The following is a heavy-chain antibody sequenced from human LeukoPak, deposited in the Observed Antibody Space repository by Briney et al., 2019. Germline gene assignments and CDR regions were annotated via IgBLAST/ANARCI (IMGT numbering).Heavy chain of an antibody. CDR1: GGSISGYY. J-gene: IGHJ3*02. V-gene: IGHV4-59*08. CDR2: IYYSGST. D-gene: IGHD6-13*01. Sequence: SETLSLTCTVSGGSISGYYWSWIRQPPGKGLEWIGYIYYSGSTNYNPSLKSRVTISVDTSKNQFSLKLSSVTAADTAVYYCARFDGIAAPPVDAFDIWGQGTMVTVSS. CDR3: ARFDGIAAPPVDAFDI.